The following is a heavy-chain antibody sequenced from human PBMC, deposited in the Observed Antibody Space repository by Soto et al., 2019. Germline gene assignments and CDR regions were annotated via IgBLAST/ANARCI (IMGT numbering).Heavy chain of an antibody. D-gene: IGHD3-16*01. CDR2: IITILGIA. V-gene: IGHV1-69*02. J-gene: IGHJ4*02. Sequence: QVQLVQSGAEVKKPGSSVKVSCKASGGTFSSYTISWVRQAPGQGLEWMGRIITILGIANYAQKFQGRVTITADKSTSTAYMELSSLRSEDTAVYYCASRAQGLGEDYWGQGTLVTVSS. CDR3: ASRAQGLGEDY. CDR1: GGTFSSYT.